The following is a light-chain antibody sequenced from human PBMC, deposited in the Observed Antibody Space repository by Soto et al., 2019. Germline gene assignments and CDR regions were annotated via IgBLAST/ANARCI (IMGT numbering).Light chain of an antibody. CDR1: QSIGSY. CDR2: AAS. CDR3: QQYDNLHPALT. Sequence: DIQMTQSPSSLSASVGDRVTITCRAGQSIGSYLNWYQQTPGKAPKLLIYAASSLQSGFPSRISGRGSGTPFTFTISSLLPEDIATFYCQQYDNLHPALTFGGGTKVDIK. V-gene: IGKV1-33*01. J-gene: IGKJ4*01.